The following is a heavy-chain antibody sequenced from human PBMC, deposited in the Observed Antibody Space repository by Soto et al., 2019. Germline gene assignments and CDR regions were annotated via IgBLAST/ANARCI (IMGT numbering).Heavy chain of an antibody. CDR2: IYYDGSNK. CDR1: GFAFSAYG. CDR3: ARVGGTVTSDY. J-gene: IGHJ4*02. Sequence: QVQLVESGGGVVQPGRSLRLSCAASGFAFSAYGMHWVRQAPGKGLEWVAMIYYDGSNKYYADSVKGRFTISRDNSKNPLYSQMSSLRAEDTALFFGARVGGTVTSDYWGQGTLVTVSS. D-gene: IGHD4-17*01. V-gene: IGHV3-33*01.